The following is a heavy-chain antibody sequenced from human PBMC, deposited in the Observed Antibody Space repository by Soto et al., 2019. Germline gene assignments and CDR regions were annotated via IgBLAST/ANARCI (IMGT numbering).Heavy chain of an antibody. J-gene: IGHJ5*02. CDR2: IIPIFGTA. CDR3: AREPQTRITISRDANWFDP. CDR1: GGTFSSYA. V-gene: IGHV1-69*13. Sequence: SVKVSCKASGGTFSSYAISWVRQAPGQGLEWMGGIIPIFGTANYAQRFQGRVTITADESTSTAYMELSSLRSEDTAVYYCAREPQTRITISRDANWFDPWGQGTLVTVSS. D-gene: IGHD3-3*01.